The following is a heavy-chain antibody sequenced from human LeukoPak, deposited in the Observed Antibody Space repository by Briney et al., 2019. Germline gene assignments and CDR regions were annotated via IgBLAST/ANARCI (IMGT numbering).Heavy chain of an antibody. CDR2: IYYSGST. J-gene: IGHJ4*02. Sequence: SETLSLTGTVSGGSISSYYWSWIRQPPGKGLEWIGYIYYSGSTNYNPSLKSRVTISVDTSKNQFSLKLSSVTAADTAVYYCARTYLTYYDSSGFEYWGQGTLVTVSS. D-gene: IGHD3-22*01. CDR3: ARTYLTYYDSSGFEY. CDR1: GGSISSYY. V-gene: IGHV4-59*01.